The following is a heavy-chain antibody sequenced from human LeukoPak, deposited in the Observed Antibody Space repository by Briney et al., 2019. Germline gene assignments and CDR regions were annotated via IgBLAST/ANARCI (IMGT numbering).Heavy chain of an antibody. Sequence: GGSLRLSCAASGFIFSDYYMTWIRQAPGKGLDWISYISSDSSYTRYADSVKGRFTVSRDNAKDSLYLQMNSLRAEDAAVYYCARLHSTAAAGTYDYWGQGTLVTVSS. CDR3: ARLHSTAAAGTYDY. CDR1: GFIFSDYY. D-gene: IGHD6-13*01. V-gene: IGHV3-11*06. CDR2: ISSDSSYT. J-gene: IGHJ4*02.